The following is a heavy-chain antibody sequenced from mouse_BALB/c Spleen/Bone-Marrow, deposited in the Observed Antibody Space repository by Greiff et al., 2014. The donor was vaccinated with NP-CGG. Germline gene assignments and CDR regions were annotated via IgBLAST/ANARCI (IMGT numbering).Heavy chain of an antibody. Sequence: EVKLMESGGGLVQPGGSRKLSCAASGFTFSDYGLAWLRQAPGKGPEWVAFISNLAYSIYYADTVTGRFTISRENAKNTLYLEMSSLRSEDTAMYYCARDKGRYGAMDYWGQGTSVTVSS. CDR3: ARDKGRYGAMDY. J-gene: IGHJ4*01. D-gene: IGHD1-1*01. CDR2: ISNLAYSI. CDR1: GFTFSDYG. V-gene: IGHV5-15*02.